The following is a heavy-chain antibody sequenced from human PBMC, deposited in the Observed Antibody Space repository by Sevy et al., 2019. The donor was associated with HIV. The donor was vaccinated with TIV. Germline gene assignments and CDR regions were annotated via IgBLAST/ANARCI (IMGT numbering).Heavy chain of an antibody. V-gene: IGHV1-69*13. D-gene: IGHD1-26*01. Sequence: ASVKVSCKASGGTFSSYAISWVRQAPGQGLEWMGGIIPIFGTANYAQKFQGRVTITADESTSTAYMELSSLRSEDTAVYYCARESRGVKWELTHFDYWGLGTLVTVSS. CDR2: IIPIFGTA. J-gene: IGHJ4*02. CDR3: ARESRGVKWELTHFDY. CDR1: GGTFSSYA.